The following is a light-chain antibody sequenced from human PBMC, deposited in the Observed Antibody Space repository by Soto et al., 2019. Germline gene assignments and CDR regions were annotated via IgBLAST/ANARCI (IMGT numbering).Light chain of an antibody. CDR1: ISDVGGNKF. J-gene: IGLJ1*01. Sequence: QSALTQPASVSGSPGQSITISCTGTISDVGGNKFVSWYQQYPGKAPKLMICDVSNRPSGVSNRSSGSKSGNTASLTISGLQAEDEADYYCSSFTGTNYVFGTGTKVTVL. CDR2: DVS. V-gene: IGLV2-14*03. CDR3: SSFTGTNYV.